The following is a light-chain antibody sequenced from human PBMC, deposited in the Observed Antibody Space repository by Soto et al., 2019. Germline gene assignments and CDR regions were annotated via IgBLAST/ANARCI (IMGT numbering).Light chain of an antibody. Sequence: SVLTQPASVSGSPGQSITLSCSGTSSDVGSYNLVSWYQQHPGKAPKLMIYKVSKRPSGLSNRFSGSKSGNTASLTISGLQAEDEADYYCCSYAGSSALYVFGTGTKVTVL. CDR2: KVS. CDR3: CSYAGSSALYV. J-gene: IGLJ1*01. V-gene: IGLV2-23*02. CDR1: SSDVGSYNL.